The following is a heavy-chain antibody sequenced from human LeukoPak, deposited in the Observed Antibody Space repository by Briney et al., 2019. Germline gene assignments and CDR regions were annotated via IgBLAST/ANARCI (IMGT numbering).Heavy chain of an antibody. CDR3: ATGVVVPAAFFFDY. V-gene: IGHV1-24*01. Sequence: ASVKVSCKVSGYTLTELSMHWVRQAPAKGLEWMGGFDPEDGETIYAQKFQGRVTMTEDTSTDTAYMELSSLRSEDTAVYYCATGVVVPAAFFFDYWGQGTLVTVSS. D-gene: IGHD2-2*01. CDR1: GYTLTELS. J-gene: IGHJ4*02. CDR2: FDPEDGET.